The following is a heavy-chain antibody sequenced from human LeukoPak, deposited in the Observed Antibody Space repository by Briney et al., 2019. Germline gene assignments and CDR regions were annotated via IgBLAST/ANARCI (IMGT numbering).Heavy chain of an antibody. CDR2: ISSSSSYI. CDR3: ARDQSRVMVRGVPDY. CDR1: GFTFSSYS. Sequence: PGGSLRLSCAASGFTFSSYSMNWVRQAPGKGLEWVSSISSSSSYIYYADSVKGRFTISRDNAKNSLYLQMNSLRAEDTAVYYCARDQSRVMVRGVPDYWGQGTLVTVSS. D-gene: IGHD3-10*01. J-gene: IGHJ4*02. V-gene: IGHV3-21*01.